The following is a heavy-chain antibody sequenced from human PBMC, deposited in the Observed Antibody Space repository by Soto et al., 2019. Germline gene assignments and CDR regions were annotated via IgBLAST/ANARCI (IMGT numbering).Heavy chain of an antibody. CDR1: GGTFSNYT. Sequence: QVQLVQSGAEVKKPGSSVKVSCKASGGTFSNYTITWVRQAPGQGLEWMGRLIPILGLANYAQKFRGRVTITADKSTTTAYMELRSLRSEDTAMYYCARYKLGEDYWGQGTLLTVSS. CDR3: ARYKLGEDY. D-gene: IGHD3-16*01. CDR2: LIPILGLA. J-gene: IGHJ4*02. V-gene: IGHV1-69*02.